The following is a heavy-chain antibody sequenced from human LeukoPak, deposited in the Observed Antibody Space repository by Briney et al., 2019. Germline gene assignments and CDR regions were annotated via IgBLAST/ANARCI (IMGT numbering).Heavy chain of an antibody. CDR1: GFTFSIYG. CDR2: AWYDESNK. J-gene: IGHJ6*02. V-gene: IGHV3-33*08. CDR3: ARYRGTDVMDV. D-gene: IGHD3/OR15-3a*01. Sequence: GRSLRLSCAASGFTFSIYGMHWVRQAPGKGLEWVAVAWYDESNKYYADSVKGRFTISRDNSKTTLYLQMNSLKAEDTAVYCCARYRGTDVMDVWGQGTTVTVSS.